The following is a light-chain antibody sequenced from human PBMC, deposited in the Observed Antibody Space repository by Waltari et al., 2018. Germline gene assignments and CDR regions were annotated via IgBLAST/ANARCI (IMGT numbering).Light chain of an antibody. V-gene: IGLV2-23*01. CDR3: CSYAGSAIWV. Sequence: QSAMSQPASVSGPPGQSSTIPCTGTSSDVGSYNLVSWYQQHPGKAPKLMIYEDNKRPSGVSNRFSGSKSGNTASLTISGLQAEDEADYYCCSYAGSAIWVFGGGTKLTVL. CDR2: EDN. J-gene: IGLJ3*02. CDR1: SSDVGSYNL.